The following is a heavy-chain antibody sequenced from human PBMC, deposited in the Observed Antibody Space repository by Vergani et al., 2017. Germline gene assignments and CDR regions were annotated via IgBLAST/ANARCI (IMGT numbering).Heavy chain of an antibody. CDR1: GFSFSSHA. CDR2: IPNDGSKK. Sequence: QVQLAESGGGRVQPGRSLRLSCAASGFSFSSHAIHWVRQAPGKGLEWVAVIPNDGSKKYYADSVKGRFTISRDNSKNTLDLQMNSLRTQDTAVYYCAKAGSVTSGSLQYNFYMDVWGKGTTVTVS. V-gene: IGHV3-30*18. CDR3: AKAGSVTSGSLQYNFYMDV. D-gene: IGHD3-10*01. J-gene: IGHJ6*03.